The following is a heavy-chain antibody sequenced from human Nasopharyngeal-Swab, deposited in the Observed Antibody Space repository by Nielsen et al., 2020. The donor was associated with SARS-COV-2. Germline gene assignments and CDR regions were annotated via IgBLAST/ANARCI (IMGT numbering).Heavy chain of an antibody. CDR1: GGSFSGYY. D-gene: IGHD6-6*01. V-gene: IGHV4-34*01. CDR2: INHSGST. Sequence: SETLSLTCAVYGGSFSGYYWSWIRQPPGKGLEWIGEINHSGSTNYNPSLKSRVTISVDTSKNQFSLKLSSVTAADTAVYYCARGTARPEFRRYFDYWDQGTLVTVSS. CDR3: ARGTARPEFRRYFDY. J-gene: IGHJ4*02.